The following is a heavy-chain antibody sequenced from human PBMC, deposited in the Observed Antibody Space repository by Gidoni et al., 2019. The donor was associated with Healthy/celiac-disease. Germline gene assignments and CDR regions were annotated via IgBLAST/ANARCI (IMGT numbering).Heavy chain of an antibody. CDR1: GFTFSSYG. Sequence: QVQLVESGGGVVQPGRSLRHPCAASGFTFSSYGMHWVRQAPGKGLEWVAVIWYDGSNTYYADSVKGRFTISRDNSKNTLYLQMNSLRAEDTAVYYCARDIVYYGLGSYGEPETAPDVWGQGTTVTVSS. J-gene: IGHJ6*02. V-gene: IGHV3-33*01. CDR3: ARDIVYYGLGSYGEPETAPDV. CDR2: IWYDGSNT. D-gene: IGHD3-10*01.